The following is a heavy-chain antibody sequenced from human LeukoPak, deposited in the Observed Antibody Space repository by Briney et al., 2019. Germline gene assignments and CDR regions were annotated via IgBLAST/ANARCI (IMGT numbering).Heavy chain of an antibody. CDR1: GFTFSSYG. CDR3: AKDAQYSSSCSCFDY. J-gene: IGHJ4*02. D-gene: IGHD6-13*01. V-gene: IGHV3-30*02. Sequence: GGSLRLSCAASGFTFSSYGMHWVRQAPGKGLEWVAFIRYDGSNKYYADSVKGRFTISRDNSKNTLYLQMNSLRAEDTAVYYCAKDAQYSSSCSCFDYWGQGTLVTVSS. CDR2: IRYDGSNK.